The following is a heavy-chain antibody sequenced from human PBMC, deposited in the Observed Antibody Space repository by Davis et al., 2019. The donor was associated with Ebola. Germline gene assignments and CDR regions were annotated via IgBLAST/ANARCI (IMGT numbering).Heavy chain of an antibody. CDR3: ARADGYKPY. J-gene: IGHJ4*02. V-gene: IGHV3-64*02. CDR2: ISSNGGST. D-gene: IGHD5-24*01. Sequence: GESLKISCAASGFTVSSNYMSWVRQAPGKGLEYVSAISSNGGSTYYADSVKGRFTISRDNSKNTLYLQMGSLRAEDMAVYYCARADGYKPYWGQGTLVTVSS. CDR1: GFTVSSNY.